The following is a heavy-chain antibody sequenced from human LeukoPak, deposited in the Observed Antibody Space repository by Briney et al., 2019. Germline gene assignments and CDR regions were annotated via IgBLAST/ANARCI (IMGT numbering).Heavy chain of an antibody. CDR3: ARGLGGSGSYFLTFDY. V-gene: IGHV1-18*01. CDR2: IRLYNGNT. Sequence: ASVKVSCMPSGYTFTSYIINWVRQAPGQGLDGMDWIRLYNGNTKYAQKLQGRVTMTTDTSTSTAYMELRSLRSDDTAVYYCARGLGGSGSYFLTFDYWGQGTLVTVSS. J-gene: IGHJ4*02. CDR1: GYTFTSYI. D-gene: IGHD1-26*01.